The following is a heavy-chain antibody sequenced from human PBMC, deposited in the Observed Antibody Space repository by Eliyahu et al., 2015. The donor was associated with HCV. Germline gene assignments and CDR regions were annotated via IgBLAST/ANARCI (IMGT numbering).Heavy chain of an antibody. CDR1: GFTFSXXG. Sequence: QVQLVESGGGVVQPGRSLRLSCAXSGFTFSXXGMPXVRQAPGKGLEWVAVIWYDGSNKYYADSVKGRFTISRDNSKNTLYLQMNSLRAEDTAVYYCARGEEFLGNWGQGTLVTVSS. V-gene: IGHV3-33*01. CDR2: IWYDGSNK. CDR3: ARGEEFLGN. D-gene: IGHD1-26*01. J-gene: IGHJ4*02.